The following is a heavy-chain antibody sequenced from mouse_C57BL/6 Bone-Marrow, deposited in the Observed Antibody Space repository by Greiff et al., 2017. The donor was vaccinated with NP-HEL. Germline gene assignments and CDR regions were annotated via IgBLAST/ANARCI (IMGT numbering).Heavy chain of an antibody. Sequence: EVHLVESGGGLVQPKGSLKLSCAASGFSFNTYAMNWVRQAPGKGLEWVARIRSKSNNYATYYADSVKDRFTISRDDSESMLYLQMNNLKTEDTAMYYCVRHANWTPFAYWGQGTLVTVSA. CDR2: IRSKSNNYAT. CDR1: GFSFNTYA. J-gene: IGHJ3*01. V-gene: IGHV10-1*01. CDR3: VRHANWTPFAY. D-gene: IGHD4-1*01.